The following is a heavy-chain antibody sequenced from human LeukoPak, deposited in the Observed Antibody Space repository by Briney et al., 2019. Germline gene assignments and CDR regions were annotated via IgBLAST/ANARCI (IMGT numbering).Heavy chain of an antibody. Sequence: PGGSLRLSCAASGFTFDDYAMHWVRQAPGKGLEWVSGISWNSGSIGYADSVKGRFTISRDNAKYSLYLQMNSLRAEDTALYYCAKDIKPYYYGSGSYYNAPYFDYWGQGTLVTVSS. V-gene: IGHV3-9*01. J-gene: IGHJ4*02. CDR1: GFTFDDYA. CDR2: ISWNSGSI. D-gene: IGHD3-10*01. CDR3: AKDIKPYYYGSGSYYNAPYFDY.